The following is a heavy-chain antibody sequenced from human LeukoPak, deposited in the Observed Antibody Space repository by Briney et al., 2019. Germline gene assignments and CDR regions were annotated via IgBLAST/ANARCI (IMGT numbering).Heavy chain of an antibody. Sequence: ASVKVSCKVSGYTLTELSMHWVRQAPGKGLEWMGGFDPEDGETIYAQKFQGRVTMTEDTSTDTAYMELSSLRSEDTAVYYCARVMGHYYDSSGYYFRAFDIWGQGTMVTVSS. CDR1: GYTLTELS. J-gene: IGHJ3*02. CDR3: ARVMGHYYDSSGYYFRAFDI. V-gene: IGHV1-24*01. D-gene: IGHD3-22*01. CDR2: FDPEDGET.